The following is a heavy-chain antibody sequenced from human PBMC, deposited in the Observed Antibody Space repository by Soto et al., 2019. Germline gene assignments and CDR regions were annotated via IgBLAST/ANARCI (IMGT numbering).Heavy chain of an antibody. CDR1: GGSISSFY. V-gene: IGHV4-59*01. J-gene: IGHJ4*02. D-gene: IGHD5-18*01. CDR2: VDYSGST. Sequence: SETLSLTCSVSGGSISSFYWNWIRQPPGKGLEWIGYVDYSGSTNYNPSLKSRVTISVDTSKNQFSLKLTSVTAADTAVYYCARRYGYRFDYRAQRTLVTVSS. CDR3: ARRYGYRFDY.